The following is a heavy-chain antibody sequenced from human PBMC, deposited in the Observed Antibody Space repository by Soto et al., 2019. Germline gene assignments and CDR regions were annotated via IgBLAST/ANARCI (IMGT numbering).Heavy chain of an antibody. CDR1: GYTFTEFD. V-gene: IGHV1-8*01. CDR2: LNTNTGNT. CDR3: ARLVRFFGGHAGY. Sequence: QVLLVQSGADVKKPGASVKVSCKSSGYTFTEFDINWVRQAPGQGLEWMGWLNTNTGNTGYAHKFPGRVTMTRDTSISTAYMELRRLRSEDQAVYYCARLVRFFGGHAGYWGQGTLVTVSS. J-gene: IGHJ4*02. D-gene: IGHD3-3*01.